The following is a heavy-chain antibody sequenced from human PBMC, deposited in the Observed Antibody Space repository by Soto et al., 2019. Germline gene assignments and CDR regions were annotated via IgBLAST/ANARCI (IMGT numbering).Heavy chain of an antibody. V-gene: IGHV3-23*01. Sequence: EVQLLESGGGLVQPGGSLRLSCAASGFTFRNYAMSWVRQAPEKGLEWVSAISGDGGTTYYADSVKGRFTISRDNSKNTLYLQLTSLRAEDTASYYCAKDQYGSSSWPLDFDFWGQGTLVTVSP. CDR1: GFTFRNYA. CDR2: ISGDGGTT. J-gene: IGHJ4*02. CDR3: AKDQYGSSSWPLDFDF. D-gene: IGHD6-13*01.